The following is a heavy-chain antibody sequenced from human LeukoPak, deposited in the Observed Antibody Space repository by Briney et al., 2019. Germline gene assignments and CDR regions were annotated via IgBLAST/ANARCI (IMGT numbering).Heavy chain of an antibody. D-gene: IGHD2-15*01. Sequence: GGSLRLSCGASGFTFTNYGMHWVRQAPGKGLEWVAFIRNDGSNKYYAESVKGRFTISRDNAKNSLYLRMNSLRDEDTALYYCARGGGSIRHSYYYYVDVWGKGTSVTVSS. V-gene: IGHV3-30*02. CDR2: IRNDGSNK. CDR3: ARGGGSIRHSYYYYVDV. J-gene: IGHJ6*03. CDR1: GFTFTNYG.